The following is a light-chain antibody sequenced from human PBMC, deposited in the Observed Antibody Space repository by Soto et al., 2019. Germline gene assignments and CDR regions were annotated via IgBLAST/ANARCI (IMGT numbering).Light chain of an antibody. Sequence: DIQMTQSPSTLSAFVGDRVTITCRASQSINSWLAWYQQKPGKAPKLLIYKTSSLESGVPSRFSGSGSGTAFTLSIMRLQPDDFATYYCQQYNDYWTFGQGTKVEIK. J-gene: IGKJ1*01. V-gene: IGKV1-5*03. CDR1: QSINSW. CDR3: QQYNDYWT. CDR2: KTS.